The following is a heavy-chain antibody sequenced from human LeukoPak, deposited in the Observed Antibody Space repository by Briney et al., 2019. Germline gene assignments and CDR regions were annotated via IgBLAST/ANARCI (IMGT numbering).Heavy chain of an antibody. D-gene: IGHD1-26*01. CDR1: GYAFTSYG. CDR2: ISAYNGKT. Sequence: ASVTVSCKASGYAFTSYGISWVRQAPGQGLEGMGWISAYNGKTNYAQKLQGRVTMTTDTSTRTASMELRSLRSDATTVYYCARDQPVYSGSENYFDYWGQGTLVTVSS. V-gene: IGHV1-18*01. J-gene: IGHJ4*02. CDR3: ARDQPVYSGSENYFDY.